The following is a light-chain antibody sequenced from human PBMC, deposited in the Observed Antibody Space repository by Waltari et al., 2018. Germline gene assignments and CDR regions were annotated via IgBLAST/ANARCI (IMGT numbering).Light chain of an antibody. J-gene: IGKJ3*01. CDR3: QQYNSYSVT. Sequence: IQMTQSPSTLSASLGDRVTITCRAIQSISSWLAWYQQKPGKAPKLLIYKASSLESGVPSRFSGSGSGTEFTLTISSLQPDDVATYYCQQYNSYSVTFGPGTKVDSK. CDR1: QSISSW. CDR2: KAS. V-gene: IGKV1-5*03.